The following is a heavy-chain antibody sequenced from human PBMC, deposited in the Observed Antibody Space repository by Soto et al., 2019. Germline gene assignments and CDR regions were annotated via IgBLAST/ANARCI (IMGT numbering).Heavy chain of an antibody. CDR3: ARSWDDGYNIVF. CDR2: LSSTGSI. Sequence: QLQLQESGPGLVKPSETVSLTCSVSGGSITSGTYYWVWIRQPPGKGPEWIGSLSSTGSIHYNPSLKSRVTISVDTSKNLFFLTLTSVTAADTAVYYCARSWDDGYNIVFWGPGTVVTVSS. J-gene: IGHJ4*02. CDR1: GGSITSGTYY. V-gene: IGHV4-39*01. D-gene: IGHD5-12*01.